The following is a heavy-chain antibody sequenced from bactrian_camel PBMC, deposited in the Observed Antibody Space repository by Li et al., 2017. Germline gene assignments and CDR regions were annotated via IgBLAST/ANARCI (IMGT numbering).Heavy chain of an antibody. CDR1: GFSSPAGC. J-gene: IGHJ6*01. CDR2: IATYSGTT. V-gene: IGHV3S1*01. D-gene: IGHD4*01. Sequence: HVQLVESGGGSVQAGGSLRLSCAASGFSSPAGCMAWFRQVPGKEREAVAYIATYSGTTYHADSVRGRFTISRDSAKNTLCLQMSSLKPEHTAVYYCAADYAYSDYVRATSRPFGYWGQVTQVTVS. CDR3: AADYAYSDYVRATSRPFGY.